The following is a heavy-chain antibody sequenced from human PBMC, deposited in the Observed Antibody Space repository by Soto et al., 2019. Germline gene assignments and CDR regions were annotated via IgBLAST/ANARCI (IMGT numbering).Heavy chain of an antibody. D-gene: IGHD3-10*01. CDR1: GGTFSSYT. Sequence: QVQLVQSGAEVKKSGSSVKVSCKASGGTFSSYTISWVRQAPGQGLEWMGRIIPILGIANYAQKFQGRVTITADKSTSTAYMELSSLRSEDTAVYYCARVGEGSGYYYGMDVWGQGTTVTVSS. V-gene: IGHV1-69*02. CDR3: ARVGEGSGYYYGMDV. CDR2: IIPILGIA. J-gene: IGHJ6*02.